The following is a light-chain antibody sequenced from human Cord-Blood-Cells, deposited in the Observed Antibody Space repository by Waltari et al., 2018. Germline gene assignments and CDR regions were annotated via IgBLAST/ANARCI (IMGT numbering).Light chain of an antibody. CDR1: QSVSSSY. CDR2: GAS. Sequence: DIEMTQSPGTLSLSPGERATLSCRASQSVSSSYVAWYQQQPGQATRLLIYGASSKATVIPDRFSGSGSGTDFTLTISRLEPEDVAVYYCQQYGSSPLTFGGGTKVEIK. J-gene: IGKJ4*01. CDR3: QQYGSSPLT. V-gene: IGKV3-20*01.